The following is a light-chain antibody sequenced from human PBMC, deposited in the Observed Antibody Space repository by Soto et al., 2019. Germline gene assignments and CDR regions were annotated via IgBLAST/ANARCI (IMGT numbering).Light chain of an antibody. CDR3: QQRSNWPST. CDR2: DAS. V-gene: IGKV3-11*01. Sequence: EIVLTQSPATLSLSPGERATLSCRASQSVSSSLAWYQQKPGQAPRLLIYDASNRATGIPARFSGSGSGKDVTHTISSLEPKDFAVYYCQQRSNWPSTFGQGKGLEIK. J-gene: IGKJ5*01. CDR1: QSVSSS.